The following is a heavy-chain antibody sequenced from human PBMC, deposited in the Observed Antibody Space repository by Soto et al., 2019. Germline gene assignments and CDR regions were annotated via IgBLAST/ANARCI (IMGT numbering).Heavy chain of an antibody. CDR2: IYHSGST. J-gene: IGHJ6*02. V-gene: IGHV4-30-2*01. Sequence: PSETLSLTCAVSGGSISSGGYSWSWIRQPPGKGLEWIGYIYHSGSTYYNPSLKSRVTISVDTSKNQYSLKLSSVTAADTAVYYCARHRVGGYSGYDLDQYYYYYGMDVWGQGTTVTVSS. D-gene: IGHD5-12*01. CDR3: ARHRVGGYSGYDLDQYYYYYGMDV. CDR1: GGSISSGGYS.